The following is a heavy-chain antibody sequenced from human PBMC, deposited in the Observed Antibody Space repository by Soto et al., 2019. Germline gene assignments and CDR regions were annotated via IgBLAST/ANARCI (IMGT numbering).Heavy chain of an antibody. CDR3: ARHLRMAAAEHYFDS. Sequence: SETLSLTCTVSGGSISNYYWSWIRQPPGKGLEWIGYIYFSGSTNYNPSLKSRVTMSVDTSKNQFSLNLRSVTAADTAVYYCARHLRMAAAEHYFDSGGQGTLVTVS. V-gene: IGHV4-59*08. J-gene: IGHJ4*02. D-gene: IGHD6-13*01. CDR1: GGSISNYY. CDR2: IYFSGST.